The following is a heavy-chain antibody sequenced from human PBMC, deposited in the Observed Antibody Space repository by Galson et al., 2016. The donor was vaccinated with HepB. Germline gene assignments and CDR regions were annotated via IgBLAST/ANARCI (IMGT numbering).Heavy chain of an antibody. CDR3: ARQKAVFALYYFDY. Sequence: GTFSSYAISWVRQAPGQGLEWMGRIIPILGIANYAQKFQGRVTITADKSTSTAYMELSSLRSEDTAVYCCARQKAVFALYYFDYWGQGTLVTVTS. CDR1: GTFSSYA. V-gene: IGHV1-69*04. J-gene: IGHJ4*02. CDR2: IIPILGIA.